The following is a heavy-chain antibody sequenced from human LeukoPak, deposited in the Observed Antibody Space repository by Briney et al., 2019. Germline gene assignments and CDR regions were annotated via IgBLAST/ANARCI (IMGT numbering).Heavy chain of an antibody. CDR1: GGSISSSSYY. Sequence: SETLSLTCTVSGGSISSSSYYWGWIRQPPGKGLEWIGSIYYSGSTYYNPSLKSRVTISVDTSKNQFSLKLSSVTAADTAVYYCARHLSSSWYFDYWGQGTLVTVPS. CDR2: IYYSGST. J-gene: IGHJ4*02. CDR3: ARHLSSSWYFDY. D-gene: IGHD6-13*01. V-gene: IGHV4-39*01.